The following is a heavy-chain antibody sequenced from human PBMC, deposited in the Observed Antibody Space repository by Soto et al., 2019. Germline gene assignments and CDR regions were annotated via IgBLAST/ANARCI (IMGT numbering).Heavy chain of an antibody. CDR3: ARARIGCMDV. J-gene: IGHJ6*02. CDR1: GGSISSYY. CDR2: IYYSGST. Sequence: PSETLSLTCTVSGGSISSYYWSWIRQPPGKGLEWIGYIYYSGSTNYNPSLKSRVTISVDASKNQFSLKLSSVTAADTAVYYYARARIGCMDVWGQGTTVTASS. V-gene: IGHV4-59*01. D-gene: IGHD3-16*02.